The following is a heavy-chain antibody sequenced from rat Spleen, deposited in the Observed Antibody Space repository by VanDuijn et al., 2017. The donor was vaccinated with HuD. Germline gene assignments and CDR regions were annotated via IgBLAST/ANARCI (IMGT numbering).Heavy chain of an antibody. J-gene: IGHJ2*01. CDR2: ISPGGGST. Sequence: EVQLVESGGGLVQPGGSLKLSCEASGFIFNRYYMAWVRQAPTKGLEWVTSISPGGGSTYYPDSVKGRFTISRDNAKSMVYLQMDNLKTEDTAMYYCTAMGMGYWGQGVMVTVSS. CDR3: TAMGMGY. V-gene: IGHV5-27*01. CDR1: GFIFNRYY. D-gene: IGHD1-7*01.